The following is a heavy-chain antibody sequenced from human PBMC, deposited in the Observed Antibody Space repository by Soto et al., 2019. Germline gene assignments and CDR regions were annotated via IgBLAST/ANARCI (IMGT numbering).Heavy chain of an antibody. V-gene: IGHV1-8*02. D-gene: IGHD2-8*02. CDR3: ARGRPGGGVKRSWFDP. J-gene: IGHJ5*02. Sequence: GASVKVSCKASGYTFTSNDIYWLRQATGQGPEWMGWMNPKSGNTGFAQKFQDRLTMTSNTSITTAYMELSSLTSDDTAVYYCARGRPGGGVKRSWFDPWGQGTLVTVS. CDR1: GYTFTSND. CDR2: MNPKSGNT.